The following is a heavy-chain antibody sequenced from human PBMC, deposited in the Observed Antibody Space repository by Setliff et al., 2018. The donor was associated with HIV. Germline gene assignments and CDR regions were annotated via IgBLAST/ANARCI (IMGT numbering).Heavy chain of an antibody. V-gene: IGHV4-61*02. J-gene: IGHJ2*01. D-gene: IGHD5-18*01. CDR1: GGSISGGSYY. Sequence: SETLSLTCTVSGGSISGGSYYWGWFRQPAGKGLEWIGRIYTSGSTNYNPSLKSRVTISVDTSKNQFSLKLNSVTAADTAVYYCARGGSYGSSYWYFDLWGRGTLVTVSS. CDR2: IYTSGST. CDR3: ARGGSYGSSYWYFDL.